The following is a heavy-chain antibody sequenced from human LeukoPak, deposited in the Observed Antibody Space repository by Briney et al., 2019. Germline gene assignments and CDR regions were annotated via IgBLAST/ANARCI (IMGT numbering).Heavy chain of an antibody. D-gene: IGHD6-13*01. V-gene: IGHV3-48*03. CDR3: ARGRQSSSTWLTGY. CDR1: GFTFSSYE. CDR2: ISSSGSTI. Sequence: GGSLRLSCAASGFTFSSYEMNWVRQAPGKGLEWVSYISSSGSTIYYADSVKGRFTISRDNAKTTLYLQMNSLRVEDTAVYYCARGRQSSSTWLTGYWGQGTLVTVSS. J-gene: IGHJ4*02.